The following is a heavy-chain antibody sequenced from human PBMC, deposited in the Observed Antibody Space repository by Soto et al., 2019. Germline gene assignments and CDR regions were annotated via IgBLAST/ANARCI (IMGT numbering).Heavy chain of an antibody. J-gene: IGHJ5*02. CDR3: TRHGSGDYFLFDP. Sequence: EGELVESGGGLVQPGGSLRLSCAASGFNFRFYWMHWVRQAPGKGLVWVSRASPDGTSTSYADSVKGRFTISRDNAKNTLFMQMNSLRAEDTAVYYCTRHGSGDYFLFDPWGQGTLVTVSS. CDR2: ASPDGTST. D-gene: IGHD4-17*01. CDR1: GFNFRFYW. V-gene: IGHV3-74*01.